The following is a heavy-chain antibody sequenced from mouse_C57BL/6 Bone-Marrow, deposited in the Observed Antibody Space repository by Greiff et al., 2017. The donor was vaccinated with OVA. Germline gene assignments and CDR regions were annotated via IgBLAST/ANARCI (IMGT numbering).Heavy chain of an antibody. V-gene: IGHV1-52*01. CDR2: IDPSDSET. CDR1: GYTFTSYW. J-gene: IGHJ1*03. D-gene: IGHD2-3*01. CDR3: ARGGSLLPWYFDV. Sequence: VQLQQPGAELVRPGSSVKLSCKASGYTFTSYWMHWVKQRPIQGLEWIGNIDPSDSETHYNQKFKDKATLTVDKSSSTAYMQLSSLTSEDSAVYYCARGGSLLPWYFDVWGTGTTVTVSS.